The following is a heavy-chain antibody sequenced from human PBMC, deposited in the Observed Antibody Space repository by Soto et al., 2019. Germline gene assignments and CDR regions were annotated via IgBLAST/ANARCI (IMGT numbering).Heavy chain of an antibody. CDR3: ATTQSYDFWSGYYSFDP. V-gene: IGHV3-23*01. CDR2: ISGSGGST. Sequence: GGSLRLSCAASGFTFSSYAMSWVRQAPGKGLEWVSAISGSGGSTYYADSVKGRFTISRDNSKNTLYLQMNSLRAEDTAVYYCATTQSYDFWSGYYSFDPWGQGTLVTVSS. CDR1: GFTFSSYA. J-gene: IGHJ5*02. D-gene: IGHD3-3*01.